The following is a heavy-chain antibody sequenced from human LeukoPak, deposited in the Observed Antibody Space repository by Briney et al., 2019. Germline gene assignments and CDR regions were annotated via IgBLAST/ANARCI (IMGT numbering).Heavy chain of an antibody. V-gene: IGHV3-74*01. CDR2: INTDGSNT. CDR1: GFIFSDYS. Sequence: GGSLRLSCIASGFIFSDYSFNWVRQAPGKGLVWVSRINTDGSNTNYADSVRGRFTISRDNANNTVYLQMNSLRDEDTAVYYCARAVIRGPFDFWGQGTLVTVSS. J-gene: IGHJ4*02. D-gene: IGHD3-10*01. CDR3: ARAVIRGPFDF.